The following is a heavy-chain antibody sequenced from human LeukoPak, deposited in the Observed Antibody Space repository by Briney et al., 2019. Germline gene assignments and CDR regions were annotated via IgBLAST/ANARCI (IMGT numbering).Heavy chain of an antibody. V-gene: IGHV7-4-1*02. Sequence: ASMKVSCKASGYTFTSYAMNWVRQAPGQGLEWMGWINTNTGNPTYAQGFTGRFVFSLDTSVSTAYLQISSLKAEDTAVYYCARSYYYDSSGYLWALRARTKNNWFDPWGQGTLVTVSS. CDR2: INTNTGNP. CDR3: ARSYYYDSSGYLWALRARTKNNWFDP. CDR1: GYTFTSYA. D-gene: IGHD3-22*01. J-gene: IGHJ5*02.